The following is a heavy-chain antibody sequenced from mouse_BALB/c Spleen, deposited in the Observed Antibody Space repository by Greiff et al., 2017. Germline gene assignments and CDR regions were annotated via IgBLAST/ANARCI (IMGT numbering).Heavy chain of an antibody. D-gene: IGHD2-3*01. CDR3: SGWLPLAMDY. J-gene: IGHJ4*01. Sequence: DVKLQESGPGLVKPSQSLSLTCSVTGYSITSGYYWNWIRQFPGNKLEWMGYISYDGSNNYNPSLKNRISITRDTSKNQFFLKLNSVTTEDTATYYCSGWLPLAMDYWGQGTSVTVSS. CDR2: ISYDGSN. V-gene: IGHV3-6*02. CDR1: GYSITSGYY.